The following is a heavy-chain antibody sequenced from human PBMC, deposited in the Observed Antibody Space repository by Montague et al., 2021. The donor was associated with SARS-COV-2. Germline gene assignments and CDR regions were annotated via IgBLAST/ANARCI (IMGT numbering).Heavy chain of an antibody. J-gene: IGHJ3*02. CDR2: IDWDDDK. CDR3: ARIWGATRGDAFDI. D-gene: IGHD1-26*01. CDR1: GFSLSTSGMC. Sequence: PALVKPTQTLTLTCTFSGFSLSTSGMCVSWIRQPPGKALEWLALIDWDDDKYYSTSLKTRLTISKDTSKNQVALTTTNMDPVDTATYYCARIWGATRGDAFDIWGQGTMVTVSS. V-gene: IGHV2-70*01.